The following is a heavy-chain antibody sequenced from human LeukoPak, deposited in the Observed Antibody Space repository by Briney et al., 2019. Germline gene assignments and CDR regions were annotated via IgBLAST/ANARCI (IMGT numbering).Heavy chain of an antibody. CDR2: INTDGSTT. D-gene: IGHD1-26*01. Sequence: GGSLRLSCAVSGFTFSSYWMHWVRQAPGKGLVWVSRINTDGSTTAYADSVKGRFTISRDNAKNTLYLQMNSLRAEDTAIYYCARAVGAEDYWGQGTLVTVSS. CDR1: GFTFSSYW. CDR3: ARAVGAEDY. V-gene: IGHV3-74*01. J-gene: IGHJ4*02.